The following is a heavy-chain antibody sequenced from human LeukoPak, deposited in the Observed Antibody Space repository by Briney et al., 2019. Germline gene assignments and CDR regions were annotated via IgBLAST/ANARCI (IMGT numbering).Heavy chain of an antibody. CDR1: GFTFSSYA. V-gene: IGHV3-23*01. D-gene: IGHD2-8*02. J-gene: IGHJ4*02. Sequence: GGSLRLSCAASGFTFSSYAMSWVRQAPGKGLEWVSAISDSGNAAYSADSVQGRFTISRDNSKNAVFLQMNSLRVADTAVYYCARIPPRSGGSETTNHIDYWGRGTLVTVSS. CDR2: ISDSGNAA. CDR3: ARIPPRSGGSETTNHIDY.